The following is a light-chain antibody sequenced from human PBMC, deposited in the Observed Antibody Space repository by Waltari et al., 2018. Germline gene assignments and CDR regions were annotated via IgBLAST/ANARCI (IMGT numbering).Light chain of an antibody. CDR2: LAS. CDR3: QYYGSYT. Sequence: EIVLTQSPGTLSLSPGERATLSCRASQSVSSSYLAWYQKEPGHAPRLLMYLASSKATGIPDRCSRSGSGTVFTLTISRREPEDFAVYYCQYYGSYTFGQGTKLAI. J-gene: IGKJ2*01. CDR1: QSVSSSY. V-gene: IGKV3-20*01.